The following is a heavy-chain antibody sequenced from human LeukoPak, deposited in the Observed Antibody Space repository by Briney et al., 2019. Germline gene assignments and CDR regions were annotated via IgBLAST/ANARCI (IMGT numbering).Heavy chain of an antibody. D-gene: IGHD5-18*01. CDR2: IVVGSGST. V-gene: IGHV1-58*02. CDR3: AANRNTGMVAVNANWFDP. Sequence: SVKVSCKASGFTFTNSAMQWVRQARGQRLEWLGWIVVGSGSTKYAQNFQERVTITRDMSTSTAYMELSSLSSEDTAVYLCAANRNTGMVAVNANWFDPWGQGTLVTVSS. CDR1: GFTFTNSA. J-gene: IGHJ5*02.